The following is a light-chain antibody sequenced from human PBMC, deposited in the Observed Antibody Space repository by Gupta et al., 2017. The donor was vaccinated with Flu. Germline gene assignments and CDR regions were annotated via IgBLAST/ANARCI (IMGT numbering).Light chain of an antibody. CDR1: SSNIGARYG. V-gene: IGLV1-40*01. Sequence: VTISCTGSSSNIGARYGVHWYQQLPGAVPKLLIYSTTNRPSGVPDRFSASKSGTSASLAIAGLQAEDEADYYCQSYDNSLSGWVFGGGTKLTVL. CDR3: QSYDNSLSGWV. J-gene: IGLJ3*02. CDR2: STT.